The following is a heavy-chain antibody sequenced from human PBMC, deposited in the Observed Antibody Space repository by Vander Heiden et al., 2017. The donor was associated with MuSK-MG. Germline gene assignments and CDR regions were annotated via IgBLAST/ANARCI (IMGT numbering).Heavy chain of an antibody. CDR3: ARDTYYDSSGGFDP. CDR1: GGSISRGGYY. CDR2: IYYSGST. V-gene: IGHV4-31*03. J-gene: IGHJ5*02. D-gene: IGHD3-22*01. Sequence: QVQLQESGPGLVKPSQTLSLTSTVSGGSISRGGYYWSWIRQHPGKGLEWIGYIYYSGSTYYNPSLKSRVTISVDTSKNQFSLKLSSVTAADTAVYYCARDTYYDSSGGFDPWGQGTLVTVSS.